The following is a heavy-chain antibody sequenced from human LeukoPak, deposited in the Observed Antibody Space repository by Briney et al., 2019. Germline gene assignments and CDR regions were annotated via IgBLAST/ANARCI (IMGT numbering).Heavy chain of an antibody. CDR2: IYPGESET. D-gene: IGHD6-13*01. J-gene: IGHJ4*02. V-gene: IGHV5-51*01. CDR3: AKLGAYSSSWYGFFDY. CDR1: GYSFSNYW. Sequence: GESLKISCKGSGYSFSNYWIGWVRQMPGKGLEWMGIIYPGESETRYSPSVQGQVTISADKSITTAYLQWSSLKASDTAMYYCAKLGAYSSSWYGFFDYWGQGTLVAVSS.